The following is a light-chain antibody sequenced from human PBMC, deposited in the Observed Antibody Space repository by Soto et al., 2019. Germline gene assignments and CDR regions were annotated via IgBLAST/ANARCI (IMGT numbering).Light chain of an antibody. CDR3: QQLNIYRLT. Sequence: DIQMSQSPSTLSGSVGDRVTITCRASQTISSWLAWYQQKPGKAPKLLIYKASTLKSGVPSRFSGSGSGTDFSLSINSLQPEDFATYYCQQLNIYRLTFGGGSNVDI. V-gene: IGKV1-5*03. J-gene: IGKJ4*01. CDR1: QTISSW. CDR2: KAS.